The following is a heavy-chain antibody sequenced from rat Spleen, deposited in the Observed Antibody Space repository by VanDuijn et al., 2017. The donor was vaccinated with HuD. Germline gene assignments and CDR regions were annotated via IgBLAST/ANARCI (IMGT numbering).Heavy chain of an antibody. D-gene: IGHD1-9*01. CDR2: ITNTGDST. Sequence: EVQLVESGGGLVQPGRSLKLSCVASGFTFNNYWMTWIRQAPGKGLEWVASITNTGDSTYYRDSVKGRFTISRDNAESTLYLQMDSLRSEDTATYYCARRYTYYGYNYFDYWGQGVMVTVSS. CDR3: ARRYTYYGYNYFDY. V-gene: IGHV5-31*01. CDR1: GFTFNNYW. J-gene: IGHJ2*01.